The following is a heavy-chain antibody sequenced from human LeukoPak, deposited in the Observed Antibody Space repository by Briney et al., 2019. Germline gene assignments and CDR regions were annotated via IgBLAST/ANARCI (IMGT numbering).Heavy chain of an antibody. V-gene: IGHV1-2*02. Sequence: GGSLRLSCAASGFTFTGYYMHWVRQAPGQGLEWMGWLNPNSGDTNYAQKFQGRVSMTRDTSISTAYMDLSDLRSDDTAVYYCARGRNIEMTTMSGGSDYWGQGTLVTVSS. CDR2: LNPNSGDT. CDR1: GFTFTGYY. D-gene: IGHD5-24*01. J-gene: IGHJ4*02. CDR3: ARGRNIEMTTMSGGSDY.